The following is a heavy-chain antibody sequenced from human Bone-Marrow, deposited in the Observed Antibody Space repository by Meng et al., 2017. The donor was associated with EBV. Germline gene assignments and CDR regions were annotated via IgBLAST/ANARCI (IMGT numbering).Heavy chain of an antibody. Sequence: QVQLVQSGAEVKKPGASVKVSCRASGYPFTSYDVNWVRQAPGQGLEWMGWSSSYSGDTIYAQKFQGRVTMTTDKSTTTAYMELRSLTSDDTAVYFCARDGGGSYFYEFWGQGTLVTVSS. D-gene: IGHD1-26*01. V-gene: IGHV1-18*01. CDR2: SSSYSGDT. J-gene: IGHJ4*02. CDR3: ARDGGGSYFYEF. CDR1: GYPFTSYD.